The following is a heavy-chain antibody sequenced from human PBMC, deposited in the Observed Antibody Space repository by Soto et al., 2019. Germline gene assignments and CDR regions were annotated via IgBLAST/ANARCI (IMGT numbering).Heavy chain of an antibody. J-gene: IGHJ4*02. CDR2: IRSKAYGGTT. CDR3: TRDHKPPFYYDFWSGYYQSRFDY. D-gene: IGHD3-3*01. CDR1: GFTFGDYA. Sequence: PGGSLRLSCTASGFTFGDYAMSWVRQAPGKGLEWVGFIRSKAYGGTTEYAASVKGRFTISRDDSKSIAYLQMDSLKTEDTAVYYCTRDHKPPFYYDFWSGYYQSRFDYWGQGTLVTVSS. V-gene: IGHV3-49*04.